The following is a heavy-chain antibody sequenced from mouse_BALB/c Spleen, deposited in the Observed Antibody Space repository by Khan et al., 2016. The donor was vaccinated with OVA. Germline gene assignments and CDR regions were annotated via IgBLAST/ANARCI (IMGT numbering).Heavy chain of an antibody. CDR2: INPSTGYT. CDR3: ANHGSSSAWFTY. V-gene: IGHV1-7*01. CDR1: GYTFTSYW. D-gene: IGHD1-1*01. J-gene: IGHJ3*01. Sequence: QVQLKQSGAELAKPGASVKMSCKASGYTFTSYWMHWVKQRPGQGLEWIGYINPSTGYTEYNQKFKDKATLTADKSSSTAYMQLSSLTSEDSAVYYSANHGSSSAWFTYWGQGTLVTVSA.